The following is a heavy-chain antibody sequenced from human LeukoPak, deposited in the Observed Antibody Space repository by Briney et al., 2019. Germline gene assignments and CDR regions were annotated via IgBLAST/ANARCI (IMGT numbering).Heavy chain of an antibody. J-gene: IGHJ4*02. CDR1: GFTFSSYT. D-gene: IGHD6-13*01. CDR3: AREPTQPGYSSSWLYFDY. CDR2: IAGGSSNI. V-gene: IGHV3-21*01. Sequence: GGSLRLSCAASGFTFSSYTINWVRQAPGKGLEWVSSIAGGSSNIYYADSVKGRFTISRDNAKNSLYLQMNSLRAEDTAVYYRAREPTQPGYSSSWLYFDYWGQGTLVTVSS.